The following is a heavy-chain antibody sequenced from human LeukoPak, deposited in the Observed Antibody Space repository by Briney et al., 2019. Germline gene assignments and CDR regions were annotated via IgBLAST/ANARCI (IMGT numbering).Heavy chain of an antibody. CDR2: IKNKDEGEKT. D-gene: IGHD3-16*01. CDR1: GFSFTNVW. V-gene: IGHV3-15*07. Sequence: GGSLRLSCAVSGFSFTNVWMNWVRQAPGKGLEWVGRIKNKDEGEKTDYAAPVKGRFTISRDDSKAALFLQMNSLKMEDTAIYYCTTGIDYGGGYWGQGTLVSVSS. J-gene: IGHJ4*02. CDR3: TTGIDYGGGY.